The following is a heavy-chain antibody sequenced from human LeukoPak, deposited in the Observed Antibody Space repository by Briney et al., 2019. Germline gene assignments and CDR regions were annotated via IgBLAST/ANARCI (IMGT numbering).Heavy chain of an antibody. CDR2: IKQDGSEK. Sequence: PGGSLRLSCAASGFTFSSYWMSWVRQAPGKGLEWVANIKQDGSEKYYVDSVKGRFTISRDTAKNSLYLQMNSLRAEDTAVYYCARESIVATISHFDYWGQGTLVTVSS. CDR1: GFTFSSYW. J-gene: IGHJ4*02. D-gene: IGHD5-12*01. V-gene: IGHV3-7*01. CDR3: ARESIVATISHFDY.